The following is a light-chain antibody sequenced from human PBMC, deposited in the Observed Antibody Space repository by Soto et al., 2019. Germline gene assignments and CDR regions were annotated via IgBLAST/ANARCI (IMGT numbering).Light chain of an antibody. CDR2: DVS. V-gene: IGLV2-14*01. CDR3: TSYTTSNTRQIV. J-gene: IGLJ1*01. Sequence: QSVLTQPASVSGSPGQSITISCTGTSSDVGGYNYVSWYQQHPGKAPKFMIYDVSNRPPGVSNRFSGSKSGNTASLTISGLQAEDEADYYCTSYTTSNTRQIVFGTGTKVNVL. CDR1: SSDVGGYNY.